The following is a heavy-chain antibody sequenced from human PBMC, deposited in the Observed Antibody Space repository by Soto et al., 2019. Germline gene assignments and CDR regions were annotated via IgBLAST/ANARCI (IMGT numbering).Heavy chain of an antibody. Sequence: ASVKVSCKASGYTFTSYAMHWVRQAPGQRLEWMGWINAGNGNTKYSQKFQGRVTITKDTSASTAYMELSSLRSEDTAVYYCEKADGVGFVGPWGQGTLVTVSS. V-gene: IGHV1-3*01. D-gene: IGHD2-2*01. CDR3: EKADGVGFVGP. CDR1: GYTFTSYA. CDR2: INAGNGNT. J-gene: IGHJ5*02.